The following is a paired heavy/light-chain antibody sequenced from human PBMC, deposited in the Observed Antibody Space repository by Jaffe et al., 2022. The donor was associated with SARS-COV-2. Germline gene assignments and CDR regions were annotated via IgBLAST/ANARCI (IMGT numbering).Light chain of an antibody. J-gene: IGKJ2*01. Sequence: DIQMTQSPSSVSASEGDRVTITCRASQGISNYLAWFQQKPGKAPKSLIYAASSLQSGVPSKFSASGSGTDFTLTISSLQPEDFATYYCQQYNSYPYTFGQGTKLEIK. CDR2: AAS. V-gene: IGKV1-16*02. CDR3: QQYNSYPYT. CDR1: QGISNY.
Heavy chain of an antibody. CDR2: IDRSGAGT. D-gene: IGHD3-9*01. J-gene: IGHJ4*02. Sequence: EVQWLESGGGLVQPGGSLRLSCAASGFTFSSYGMSWVRQAPGKGLEWVSTIDRSGAGTYYADSVKGRFTIARDNSKNTLYLHMNSLRAEDTAVYYCAKHGYDILTGSRGHFDYWGQGTLVTVSS. V-gene: IGHV3-23*01. CDR1: GFTFSSYG. CDR3: AKHGYDILTGSRGHFDY.